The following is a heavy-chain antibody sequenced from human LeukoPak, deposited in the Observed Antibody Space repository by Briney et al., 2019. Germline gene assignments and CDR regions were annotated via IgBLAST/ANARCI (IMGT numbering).Heavy chain of an antibody. V-gene: IGHV4-4*07. CDR2: IYTSGST. CDR3: ARGLYYDSRGWFDP. J-gene: IGHJ5*02. Sequence: PSETLSLTCTVSGGSISSYYWSWIRQPAGKGLEWIGRIYTSGSTNYNPSLKSRVTMSVDTSKNQFSLKLSSVTAADTAVCYCARGLYYDSRGWFDPWGQGTQVAVSS. CDR1: GGSISSYY. D-gene: IGHD3-22*01.